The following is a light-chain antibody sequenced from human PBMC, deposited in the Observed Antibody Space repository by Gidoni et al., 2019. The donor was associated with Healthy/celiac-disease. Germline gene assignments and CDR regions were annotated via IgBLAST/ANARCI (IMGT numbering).Light chain of an antibody. Sequence: QPVLTQPPSASASLGASVTLTCPLSSGYSNYKVDWYQQRPGKGPRFVMRVGTGGIVGSKGDGIPELFSVLVSGLNRYLTIKNIQEEDESDYHCGADHGSGSNFVWVFGGGTKLTVL. CDR3: GADHGSGSNFVWV. J-gene: IGLJ3*02. CDR2: VGTGGIVG. CDR1: SGYSNYK. V-gene: IGLV9-49*01.